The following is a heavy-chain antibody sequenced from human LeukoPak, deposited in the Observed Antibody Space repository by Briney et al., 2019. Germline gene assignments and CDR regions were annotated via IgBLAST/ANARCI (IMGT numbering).Heavy chain of an antibody. CDR2: ISSSGSTI. Sequence: GGSLRLSCAASGFTFSSYEMNWVRQAPGKGLEWVSYISSSGSTIYYADSVKGRFTISRDNAKNTLYLQMNSLRAEDTAVYYCARDPPSYGLYYFDYWGQGTLVTVSS. CDR3: ARDPPSYGLYYFDY. V-gene: IGHV3-48*03. D-gene: IGHD5-18*01. CDR1: GFTFSSYE. J-gene: IGHJ4*02.